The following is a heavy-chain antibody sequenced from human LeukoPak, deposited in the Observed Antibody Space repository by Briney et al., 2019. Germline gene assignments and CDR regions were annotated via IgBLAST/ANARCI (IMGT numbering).Heavy chain of an antibody. D-gene: IGHD6-19*01. CDR1: GFTFSSYG. CDR2: IWYDGSNK. CDR3: ARDMSSGWPEASYYFDY. Sequence: GSLRLSCAASGFTFSSYGMHWVRQAPGKGLEWMAVIWYDGSNKYYADSVKGRFTISRDNSKNTLYLQMNSLRAEDTAVYYCARDMSSGWPEASYYFDYWGQGTLVTVSS. V-gene: IGHV3-33*01. J-gene: IGHJ4*02.